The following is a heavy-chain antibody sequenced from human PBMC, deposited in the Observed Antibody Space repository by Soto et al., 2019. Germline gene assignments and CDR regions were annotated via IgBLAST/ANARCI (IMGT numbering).Heavy chain of an antibody. CDR1: GGSFSGYY. CDR2: INHSGST. Sequence: SETLSLTCAVYGGSFSGYYWSWIRQPPGKGLDWIGEINHSGSTNYNPSLKSRVTISVDTSKNQFSLKLSSVTAADTAVYYCARARHLYSGSYYYYYYYGMDVWGQGTTVTVSS. J-gene: IGHJ6*02. CDR3: ARARHLYSGSYYYYYYYGMDV. V-gene: IGHV4-34*01. D-gene: IGHD1-26*01.